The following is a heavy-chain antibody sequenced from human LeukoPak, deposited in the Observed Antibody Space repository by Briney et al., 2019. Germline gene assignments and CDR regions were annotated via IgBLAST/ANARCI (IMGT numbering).Heavy chain of an antibody. CDR1: GFTISTYA. CDR2: ITSNSSTK. V-gene: IGHV3-23*01. CDR3: AKDPNGDYIGAFDN. D-gene: IGHD2-8*01. Sequence: GGSLRLCCAASGFTISTYAMTWVRRVPGKGLEWVSSITSNSSTKNYADSVKGRFTISRDNSRNTRYLQMNSLRADDTAIYYCAKDPNGDYIGAFDNWGQGTMVTVSS. J-gene: IGHJ3*02.